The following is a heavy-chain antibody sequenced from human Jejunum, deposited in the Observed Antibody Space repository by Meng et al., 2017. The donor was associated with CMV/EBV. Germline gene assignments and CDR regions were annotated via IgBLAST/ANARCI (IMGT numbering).Heavy chain of an antibody. V-gene: IGHV4-59*01. CDR1: GGSFSSYY. Sequence: LTCTVSGGSFSSYYYTWIRQPPWKGLEWIGSVSYTGGINYSPSHKSRVTISIDTSQNQFSLKLRSVTAADTAVYFCARGSYYFDYWGQGTLVPSPQ. CDR2: VSYTGGI. CDR3: ARGSYYFDY. J-gene: IGHJ4*02.